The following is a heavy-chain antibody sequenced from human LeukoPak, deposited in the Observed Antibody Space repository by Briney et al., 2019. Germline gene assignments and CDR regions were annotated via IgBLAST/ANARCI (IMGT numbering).Heavy chain of an antibody. V-gene: IGHV3-21*01. CDR2: ISGSDNYI. D-gene: IGHD4-23*01. CDR1: GFTFRYYS. Sequence: GGSLRLSCAASGFTFRYYSMSWVRQAPGKGLEWVSCISGSDNYIYYVDSVKGRFTISRDNAKNSLFLQMNSLRAEDTAVYYCARAHNFYGGNSKGAFDIWGQGTMVIVSS. CDR3: ARAHNFYGGNSKGAFDI. J-gene: IGHJ3*02.